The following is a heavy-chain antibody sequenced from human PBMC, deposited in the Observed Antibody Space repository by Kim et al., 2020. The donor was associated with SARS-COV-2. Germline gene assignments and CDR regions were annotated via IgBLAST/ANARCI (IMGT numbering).Heavy chain of an antibody. CDR2: ISYDGNND. V-gene: IGHV3-30-3*01. CDR3: AREYCSSASCYRLNN. Sequence: GGSLRLSCAASGFIFSSYAMHWVRQAPGKGLEWLAVISYDGNNDYYAESVKGRFSISRDNSKYTLDLQMNSLRAEDTAIYYCAREYCSSASCYRLNNWGQGTLVTVSS. D-gene: IGHD2-2*02. J-gene: IGHJ4*02. CDR1: GFIFSSYA.